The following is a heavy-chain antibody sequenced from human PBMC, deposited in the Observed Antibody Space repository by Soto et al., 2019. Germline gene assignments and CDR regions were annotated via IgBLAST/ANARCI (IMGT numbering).Heavy chain of an antibody. CDR1: GFSFSDYF. Sequence: QVHLVESGGGVAQPGTSLRLACAASGFSFSDYFMSWVRQAPGKGLEWVSFISLGDSYKKTADSVKGRFTISRDNAKNSLYLQMNSLRAEDTALYYCVRESRTDEDGYDARGYYFDYWGQGTLVTVSS. D-gene: IGHD5-18*01. CDR3: VRESRTDEDGYDARGYYFDY. CDR2: ISLGDSYK. V-gene: IGHV3-11*06. J-gene: IGHJ4*02.